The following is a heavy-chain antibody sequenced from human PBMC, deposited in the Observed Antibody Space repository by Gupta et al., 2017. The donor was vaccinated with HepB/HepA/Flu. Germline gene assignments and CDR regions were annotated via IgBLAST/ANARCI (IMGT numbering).Heavy chain of an antibody. CDR3: AKEKGGSVRIYYYGMDV. J-gene: IGHJ6*02. Sequence: EVQLVESGGGLVQPGRSLRLSCAASGFTFDDYAMHWVRQVPGKGLEWVSGISWNSGSIGYADSVKGRFTISRDYAKNSLYLQMNSLRAEDTALYYCAKEKGGSVRIYYYGMDVWGQGTTVTVSS. CDR1: GFTFDDYA. V-gene: IGHV3-9*01. CDR2: ISWNSGSI.